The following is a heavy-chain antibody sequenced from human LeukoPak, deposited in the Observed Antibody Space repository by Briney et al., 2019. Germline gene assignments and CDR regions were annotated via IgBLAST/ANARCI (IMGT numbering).Heavy chain of an antibody. D-gene: IGHD2-8*02. Sequence: GGSLRLSCAASEFTFFTYSMSWVRQAPGKGLEWVSVIYSGGSTYYADSVKGRFTISRDNSKNTLYLQMNSLRAEDTAVYYCAKDPIWWNYFDYWGQGTLVTVSS. V-gene: IGHV3-66*02. CDR1: EFTFFTYS. CDR2: IYSGGST. J-gene: IGHJ4*02. CDR3: AKDPIWWNYFDY.